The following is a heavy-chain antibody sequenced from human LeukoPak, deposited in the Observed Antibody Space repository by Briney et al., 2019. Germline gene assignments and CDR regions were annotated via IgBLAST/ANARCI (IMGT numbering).Heavy chain of an antibody. Sequence: GGSLRLSCEASGFTFSGHWMSWVRQAPGKGLEWVGNIEQDGSEKSYVDSVKGRFTISRDNAKNLLYLQMNSLRVEDTAVYYCAREVRGLDPWGQGTLVTVSS. J-gene: IGHJ5*02. CDR3: AREVRGLDP. CDR1: GFTFSGHW. CDR2: IEQDGSEK. D-gene: IGHD4/OR15-4a*01. V-gene: IGHV3-7*03.